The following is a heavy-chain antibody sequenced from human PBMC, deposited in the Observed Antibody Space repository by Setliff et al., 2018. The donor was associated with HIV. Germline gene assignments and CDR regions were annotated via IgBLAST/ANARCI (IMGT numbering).Heavy chain of an antibody. Sequence: GGSLRLSCTASGFTFGDYAMTWVRQAPGKGLEWVGFIRSKDYGGTTEYAASVKGRFTIARDDSKSIAYLQMNSLKTEDTAVYYCTRPHGAFDIWGQGAMVTVSS. V-gene: IGHV3-49*04. J-gene: IGHJ3*02. CDR1: GFTFGDYA. CDR2: IRSKDYGGTT. CDR3: TRPHGAFDI.